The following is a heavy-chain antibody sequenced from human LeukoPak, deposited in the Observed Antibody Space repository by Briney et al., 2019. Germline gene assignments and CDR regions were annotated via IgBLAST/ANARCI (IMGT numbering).Heavy chain of an antibody. J-gene: IGHJ6*03. Sequence: GGSLRLSCAASGFTFSSYAMHWVRQAPGKGLEWVAVISYDGSNKYYADPVKGRFTISRDNSKNTLYLQMNSLRAEDTAVYYCARMMAPPVTTKSYYYYMDVWGKGTTVTVSS. CDR3: ARMMAPPVTTKSYYYYMDV. CDR1: GFTFSSYA. D-gene: IGHD4-17*01. V-gene: IGHV3-30*04. CDR2: ISYDGSNK.